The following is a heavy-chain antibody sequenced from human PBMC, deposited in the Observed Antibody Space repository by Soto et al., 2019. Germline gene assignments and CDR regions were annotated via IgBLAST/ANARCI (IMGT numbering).Heavy chain of an antibody. CDR2: ISAGGDST. Sequence: EVQLLESGGDLVQPGGSLRLSCAASGFTFSTYAMSWLRQAPGKGLEWVSTISAGGDSTYYADSVKGQFTISRDNSKNTLSLQLRSLTAEDTGFHYCARVGGLIDPFDYWGQGTLVTVSS. V-gene: IGHV3-23*01. D-gene: IGHD3-16*01. CDR1: GFTFSTYA. J-gene: IGHJ4*02. CDR3: ARVGGLIDPFDY.